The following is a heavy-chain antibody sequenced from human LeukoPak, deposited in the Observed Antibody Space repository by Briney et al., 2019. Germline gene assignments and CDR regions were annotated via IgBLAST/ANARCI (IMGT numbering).Heavy chain of an antibody. CDR2: ISYDGSSK. V-gene: IGHV3-30*03. CDR3: ARYQQTGYESDY. CDR1: GFTFSSYG. J-gene: IGHJ4*02. Sequence: GGSLRLSCAASGFTFSSYGMHWVRQAPGKGLEWVAVISYDGSSKYYADSVKGRFTISRDNSKNTLYLQMNSLRAEDTAVYYCARYQQTGYESDYWGQGTLVTVSS. D-gene: IGHD5-12*01.